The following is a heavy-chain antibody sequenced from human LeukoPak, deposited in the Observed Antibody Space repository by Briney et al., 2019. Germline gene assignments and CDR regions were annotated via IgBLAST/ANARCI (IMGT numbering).Heavy chain of an antibody. J-gene: IGHJ6*02. V-gene: IGHV3-33*01. CDR1: GFTFSGSG. CDR2: IWYDGSQR. Sequence: PGRSLRLSCAPSGFTFSGSGMHWVRQAPGKGPEWVAVIWYDGSQRYYAESVKGRFTISRDNSKNTLDLQMSSLRVEDTAVYYCARDTTEGVLSLDVWGQGTTVTVSS. D-gene: IGHD2-8*01. CDR3: ARDTTEGVLSLDV.